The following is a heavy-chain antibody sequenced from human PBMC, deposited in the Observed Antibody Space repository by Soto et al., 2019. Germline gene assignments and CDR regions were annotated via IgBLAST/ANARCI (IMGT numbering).Heavy chain of an antibody. V-gene: IGHV3-7*01. D-gene: IGHD2-15*01. CDR1: GFTFNSYW. Sequence: GGSLRLSCAASGFTFNSYWMSWVRQAPGKGMEWVANIKQDGSEKYYVDSVKGRFTISRDNSKNTLYLQMNSLRAEDTAVYYCAKDGYCSGGSCWRDDAFDIWGQGTMVTGSS. CDR2: IKQDGSEK. J-gene: IGHJ3*02. CDR3: AKDGYCSGGSCWRDDAFDI.